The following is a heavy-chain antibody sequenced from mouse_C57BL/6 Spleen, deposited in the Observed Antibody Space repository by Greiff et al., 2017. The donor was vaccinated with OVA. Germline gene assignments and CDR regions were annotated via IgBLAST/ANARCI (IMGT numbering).Heavy chain of an antibody. CDR3: AREELGAMDY. V-gene: IGHV1-64*01. CDR2: IHPNSGST. CDR1: GYTFTSYW. Sequence: QMQLKEPGAELVKPGASVKLSCKASGYTFTSYWMHWVKQRPGQGLEWIGMIHPNSGSTNYNEKFKSKATLTVDKSSSTAYMQLSSLTSEDSAVYYCAREELGAMDYWGQGTSVTVSS. J-gene: IGHJ4*01. D-gene: IGHD1-3*01.